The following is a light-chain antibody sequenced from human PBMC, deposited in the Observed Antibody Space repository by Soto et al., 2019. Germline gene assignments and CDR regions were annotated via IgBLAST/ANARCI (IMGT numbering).Light chain of an antibody. J-gene: IGLJ2*01. CDR1: SSDIGAYDY. V-gene: IGLV2-14*01. CDR3: NSYAGSNTVI. Sequence: QSALTQPASLSGSPGQSITISCTGTSSDIGAYDYVSWFQQHPGKAPKLMISEVNNRPSGVSNRFSGSKSGNTASLTVSGLQGEDEADYYCNSYAGSNTVIFGGGTKLTVL. CDR2: EVN.